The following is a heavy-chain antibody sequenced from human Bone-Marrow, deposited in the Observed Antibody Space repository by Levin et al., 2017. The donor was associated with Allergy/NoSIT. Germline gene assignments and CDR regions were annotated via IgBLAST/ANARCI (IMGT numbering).Heavy chain of an antibody. CDR2: IYYSGST. Sequence: ESLKISCPVSGGSVSSGYHYWSWIRQPPGKGLEWIGYIYYSGSTNYNPSLESRVTISVDTSKNQFSLKLTSVTVADTAVYYCARDERGTSGWVDVYYWGQGTLVTVSS. CDR1: GGSVSSGYHY. V-gene: IGHV4-61*01. J-gene: IGHJ4*02. CDR3: ARDERGTSGWVDVYY. D-gene: IGHD6-19*01.